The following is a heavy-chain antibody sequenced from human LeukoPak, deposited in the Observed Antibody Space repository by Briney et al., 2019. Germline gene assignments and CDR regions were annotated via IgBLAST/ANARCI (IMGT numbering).Heavy chain of an antibody. Sequence: GASVKVSCKASGYTFSIYSITWVRQAPGQGLEWVGWISAYNGNTNYAQKLQGRVTMTTDTSTSTAYMELRSLRSDDTAVYYCARDSYVFGGYDLHLLYGMDVWGQGTTVTVSS. CDR1: GYTFSIYS. V-gene: IGHV1-18*01. CDR2: ISAYNGNT. CDR3: ARDSYVFGGYDLHLLYGMDV. J-gene: IGHJ6*02. D-gene: IGHD5-12*01.